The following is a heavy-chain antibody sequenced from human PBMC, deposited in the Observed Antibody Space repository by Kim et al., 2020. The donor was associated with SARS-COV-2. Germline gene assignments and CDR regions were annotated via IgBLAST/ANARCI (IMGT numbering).Heavy chain of an antibody. D-gene: IGHD3-16*01. Sequence: AIKYAQNFQGRVTMTEDTSTDTAYMELSRLRSDDTALNYCVRGNYYAFDNWGQGTLVTVSS. CDR2: AI. J-gene: IGHJ4*02. V-gene: IGHV1-2*02. CDR3: VRGNYYAFDN.